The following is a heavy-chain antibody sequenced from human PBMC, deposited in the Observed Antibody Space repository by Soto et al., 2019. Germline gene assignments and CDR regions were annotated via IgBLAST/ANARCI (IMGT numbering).Heavy chain of an antibody. CDR1: GGFLSESY. J-gene: IGHJ5*02. CDR3: VRIRYQLPSSVLWLDP. Sequence: VSLTCAVYGGFLSESYWTWIRQPPGKGLEWIGEINHVGGTNYNPSLKSRVTMSVDTSQNQFSLRLISVTAADTAMYFCVRIRYQLPSSVLWLDPWGQGTPVTVSS. CDR2: INHVGGT. D-gene: IGHD3-16*01. V-gene: IGHV4-34*01.